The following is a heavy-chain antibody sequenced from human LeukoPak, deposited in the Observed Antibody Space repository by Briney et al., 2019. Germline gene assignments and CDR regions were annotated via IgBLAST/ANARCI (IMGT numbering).Heavy chain of an antibody. Sequence: GGSLRLSCAASGFTFSSYWTHWVRQAPGKGLVWVSRINSDGSSTSYADSVKGRFTISRDNAKNTLYLQMNSLRAEDTAVYYCAKDRDYGSGSYNNYYYMDVWGKGITVTVSS. D-gene: IGHD3-10*01. J-gene: IGHJ6*03. CDR1: GFTFSSYW. CDR3: AKDRDYGSGSYNNYYYMDV. CDR2: INSDGSST. V-gene: IGHV3-74*01.